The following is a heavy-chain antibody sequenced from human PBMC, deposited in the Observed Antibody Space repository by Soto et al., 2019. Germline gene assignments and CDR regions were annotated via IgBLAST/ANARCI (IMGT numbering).Heavy chain of an antibody. D-gene: IGHD3-22*01. CDR3: ARPKDYDDCLDS. Sequence: QVQLVQSGAEVRKPGASVKVSCKASGYTFSTSGMSWLRQAPGQGLEWMGWISTYNGDTNDAPKFQDRVTMTSDTSTSTVYMELTSLTSEDTAVYYCARPKDYDDCLDSWGQGTLVTVSS. V-gene: IGHV1-18*01. CDR1: GYTFSTSG. CDR2: ISTYNGDT. J-gene: IGHJ4*02.